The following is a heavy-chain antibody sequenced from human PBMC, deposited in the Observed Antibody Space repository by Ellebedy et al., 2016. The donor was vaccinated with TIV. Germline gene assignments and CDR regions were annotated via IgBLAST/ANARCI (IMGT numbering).Heavy chain of an antibody. D-gene: IGHD5-24*01. CDR2: IRAYNGRT. CDR1: GYTFSSYG. J-gene: IGHJ5*02. CDR3: ARDKMARTDNWFDH. Sequence: AASVKVSCKASGYTFSSYGLSWVRQAPGQGLEWLGWIRAYNGRTNYAQRLQGRVTMTTDTSTSTAYMELRSLRSDDTAVYYCARDKMARTDNWFDHWGQGTLVTVSS. V-gene: IGHV1-18*04.